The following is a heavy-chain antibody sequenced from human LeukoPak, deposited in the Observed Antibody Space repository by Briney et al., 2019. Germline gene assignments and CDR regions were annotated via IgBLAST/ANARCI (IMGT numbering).Heavy chain of an antibody. J-gene: IGHJ4*02. CDR3: ARGGYYFDTGD. D-gene: IGHD3-22*01. CDR2: LYTSGST. CDR1: GGSISSYY. Sequence: PSGTLSLTCTVSGGSISSYYWSWIRQPAGKGLEWIGRLYTSGSTNYNPSLKSRVTISVDKAKNQFSLKLTSVTAADTAVYYCARGGYYFDTGDWGQGTLVTVSS. V-gene: IGHV4-4*07.